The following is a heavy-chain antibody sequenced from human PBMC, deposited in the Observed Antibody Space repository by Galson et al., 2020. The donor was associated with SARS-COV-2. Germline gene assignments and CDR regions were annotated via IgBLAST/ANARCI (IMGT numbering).Heavy chain of an antibody. CDR3: AKGRKTSYYDSSGYSPFDY. V-gene: IGHV1-18*01. CDR1: GYTFKTYG. Sequence: ASVKVSCKASGYTFKTYGISWVRQAPGQGLEWVGWISPHNGNTHYAQNLQDRVTMTTDTSTSTVHMELRSLRSDDTAVYYCAKGRKTSYYDSSGYSPFDYWGQGTLVTVSS. D-gene: IGHD3-22*01. CDR2: ISPHNGNT. J-gene: IGHJ4*02.